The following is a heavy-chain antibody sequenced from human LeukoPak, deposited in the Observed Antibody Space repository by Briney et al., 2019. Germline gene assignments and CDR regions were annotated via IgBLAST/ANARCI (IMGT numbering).Heavy chain of an antibody. CDR1: GFTFSSYA. V-gene: IGHV3-23*01. D-gene: IGHD6-6*01. J-gene: IGHJ5*02. Sequence: GGSLRLSCAASGFTFSSYAMSWVRQAPGKGLGWVSAISGSGGSTYYADSVKGRFTISRDNSKNTLYLQMNSLRAEDTAVYYCAKLGGEQLGSWFDPWGQGTLVTVSS. CDR3: AKLGGEQLGSWFDP. CDR2: ISGSGGST.